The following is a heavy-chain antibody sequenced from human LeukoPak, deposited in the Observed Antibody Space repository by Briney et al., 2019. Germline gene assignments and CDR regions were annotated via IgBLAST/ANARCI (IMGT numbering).Heavy chain of an antibody. CDR1: GFSFSNYG. D-gene: IGHD3-16*01. CDR2: IWYDGSNK. V-gene: IGHV3-33*01. J-gene: IGHJ4*02. CDR3: ARSNNGGWGYCDY. Sequence: GGSLRLTCAASGFSFSNYGMHWVRQAPGKGLEWVAVIWYDGSNKYYADSVKGRFTISRDNSKNTLYVQMSSLRAEDTAVYYCARSNNGGWGYCDYWGQGSLVTVSS.